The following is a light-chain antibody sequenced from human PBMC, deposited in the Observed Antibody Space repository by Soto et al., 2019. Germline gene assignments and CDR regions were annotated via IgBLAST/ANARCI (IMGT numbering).Light chain of an antibody. J-gene: IGLJ1*01. CDR1: SSDVGSYNL. CDR2: EVS. CDR3: CSYAGSSTPHYV. V-gene: IGLV2-23*02. Sequence: QSVLTQPASVSGSPGQSITISCTGNSSDVGSYNLVSWYQQHPGKAPKLMIYEVSKRPSGVSTRFSGSKSGNTASLTISGLQAEDEADYYCCSYAGSSTPHYVFGTGTKVTGL.